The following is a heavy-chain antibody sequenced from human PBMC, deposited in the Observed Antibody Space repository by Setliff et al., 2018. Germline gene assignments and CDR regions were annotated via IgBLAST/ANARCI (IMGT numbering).Heavy chain of an antibody. J-gene: IGHJ4*02. CDR2: INQDGSAK. CDR1: GFTFSRYG. Sequence: PGGSLRLSCAASGFTFSRYGMHWVRQAPGKGLEWVANINQDGSAKYYVDSMEGRFTVSRDNSNNTLYLHMSSLRAEDTAVYFCARIFLYGTSWYFDNWGQGTLVTVPQ. V-gene: IGHV3-7*03. CDR3: ARIFLYGTSWYFDN. D-gene: IGHD3-3*01.